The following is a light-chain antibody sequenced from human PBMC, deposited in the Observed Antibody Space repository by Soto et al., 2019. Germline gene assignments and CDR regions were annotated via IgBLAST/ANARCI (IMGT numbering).Light chain of an antibody. Sequence: DIQMTQCPSSLSASVGDRVTITCQASQDISNYLNWYQQKPGKAPKLLIYDASNLETGVPSRFSGSGSGTDFTFTISSLQPEDIGTYYCQQYDNLPLTFGGGTKVAIK. CDR3: QQYDNLPLT. CDR2: DAS. J-gene: IGKJ4*01. V-gene: IGKV1-33*01. CDR1: QDISNY.